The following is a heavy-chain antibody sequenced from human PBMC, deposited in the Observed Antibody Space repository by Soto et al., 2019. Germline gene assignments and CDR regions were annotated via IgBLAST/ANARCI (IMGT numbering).Heavy chain of an antibody. V-gene: IGHV3-74*01. CDR3: ARVFDSGYYYYYYGMDV. D-gene: IGHD3-3*01. CDR2: INSDGSST. CDR1: GFTFSSYW. J-gene: IGHJ6*02. Sequence: EVQLVESGGGLVQPGGSLRLSCAASGFTFSSYWMHWVRQAPGKGLVWVSRINSDGSSTSYADSVKGRFTISRDNAKNPLYLQMNSLRAEDTAVYYCARVFDSGYYYYYYGMDVWGQGTTVTVSS.